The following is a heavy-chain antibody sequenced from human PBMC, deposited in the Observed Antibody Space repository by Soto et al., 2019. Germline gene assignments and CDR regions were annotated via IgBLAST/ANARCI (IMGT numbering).Heavy chain of an antibody. CDR2: IYYSGST. Sequence: SETLSLTCTVSGGSISSYYWSWIRQPPGKGLEWIGYIYYSGSTSYNPSLKSRVTISVDTSKNQFSLRLSSVTAADTAVYYCAVAPYDTSGYYYFDSWGQGTLVTVSS. V-gene: IGHV4-59*01. CDR3: AVAPYDTSGYYYFDS. J-gene: IGHJ4*02. CDR1: GGSISSYY. D-gene: IGHD3-22*01.